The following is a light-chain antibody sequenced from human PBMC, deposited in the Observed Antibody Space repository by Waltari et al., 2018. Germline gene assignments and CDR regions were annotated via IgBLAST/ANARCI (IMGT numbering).Light chain of an antibody. CDR2: EDN. CDR1: ALPKQY. J-gene: IGLJ1*01. V-gene: IGLV3-10*01. Sequence: SDELTQPPSVSVSPGQTARITCYGDALPKQYAHWYQQKSGQAPVVVIYEDNKRPSEIPERFSGSSSGTMATLTISGAQVEDEADYYCYSTDSSGLGVFGTGTKVTVL. CDR3: YSTDSSGLGV.